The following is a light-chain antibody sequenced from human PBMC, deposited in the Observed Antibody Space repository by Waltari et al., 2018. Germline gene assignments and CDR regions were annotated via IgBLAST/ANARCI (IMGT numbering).Light chain of an antibody. J-gene: IGLJ2*01. Sequence: QAVLTQPSSLSASPGASASLTCTLRSGINVGSYRIYWYQQQPGSPPQYLLRYKSDSVKHQDSRVPRRFSGSKDASANAGILLISGLQSEDEADYYCMIWHNNAVVFGGGTTLTVL. CDR1: SGINVGSYR. V-gene: IGLV5-45*03. CDR2: YKSDSVK. CDR3: MIWHNNAVV.